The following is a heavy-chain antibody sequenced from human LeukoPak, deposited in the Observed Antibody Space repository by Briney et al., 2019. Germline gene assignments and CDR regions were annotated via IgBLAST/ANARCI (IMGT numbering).Heavy chain of an antibody. D-gene: IGHD3-9*01. V-gene: IGHV4-4*07. CDR3: ARGRYDNLTGHLARLDV. CDR2: VFSRGTT. J-gene: IGHJ6*02. CDR1: GGSIKSFY. Sequence: SETLSLTCTVSGGSIKSFYWSWIRQPAGKGLEWVGRVFSRGTTNYNPSLKSRVTVSLDTSKNQFSLKLSSVTAADTAVYYCARGRYDNLTGHLARLDVWGQGTTVIVSS.